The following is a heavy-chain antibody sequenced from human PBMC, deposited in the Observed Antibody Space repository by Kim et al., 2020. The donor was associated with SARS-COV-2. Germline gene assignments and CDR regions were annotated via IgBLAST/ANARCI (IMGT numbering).Heavy chain of an antibody. CDR2: IYYSGST. D-gene: IGHD3-22*01. CDR1: GGSISSYY. Sequence: SETLSLTCTVSGGSISSYYWSWIRQPPGKGLEWIGYIYYSGSTNYNPSLKSRVTISVDTSKNQFSLKLSSVTAADTAVYYCAREQEGGYYSYWGQGTLVTVS. J-gene: IGHJ4*02. V-gene: IGHV4-59*01. CDR3: AREQEGGYYSY.